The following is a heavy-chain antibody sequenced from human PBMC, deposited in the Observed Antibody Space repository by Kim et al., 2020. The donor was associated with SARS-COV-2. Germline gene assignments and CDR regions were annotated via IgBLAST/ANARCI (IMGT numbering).Heavy chain of an antibody. D-gene: IGHD6-13*01. J-gene: IGHJ4*02. V-gene: IGHV4-34*01. CDR2: INHSGST. CDR1: GGSFSGYY. Sequence: SETLSLTCAVYGGSFSGYYWSWIRQPPGKGLEWIGEINHSGSTNYNPSLKSRVTISVDTSKNQFSLKLSSVTAADTAVYYCAREHRKPRSSWYHSDTHLGPAIIDYWGQGTLVTVSS. CDR3: AREHRKPRSSWYHSDTHLGPAIIDY.